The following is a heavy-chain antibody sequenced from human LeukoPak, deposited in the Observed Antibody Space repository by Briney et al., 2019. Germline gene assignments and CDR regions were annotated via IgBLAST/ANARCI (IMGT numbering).Heavy chain of an antibody. CDR2: IRIKAYGGTT. D-gene: IGHD3-10*01. J-gene: IGHJ4*02. Sequence: GGSLRLSCTASGLTLGDYAMSWFRQAPGKGLEWVGFIRIKAYGGTTEYAASVEGRFTISRDDSKSIAYLQMNSLKTEDTAVYYCTRSVYADYWGQGTLVTVSS. CDR1: GLTLGDYA. V-gene: IGHV3-49*03. CDR3: TRSVYADY.